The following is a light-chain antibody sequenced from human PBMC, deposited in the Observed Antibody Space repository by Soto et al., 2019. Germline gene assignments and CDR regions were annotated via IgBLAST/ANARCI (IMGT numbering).Light chain of an antibody. CDR2: EVT. Sequence: QSALTQPASVSGSPGQSIAISCTGSSSDVGIYNYVYWYQQHPGTVPKLIIYEVTNRPSGVSNRFSGSKSGNTASLTISGLQAEDEADYYCSSDTTSSTRVFGTGTKVTVL. CDR1: SSDVGIYNY. J-gene: IGLJ1*01. V-gene: IGLV2-14*01. CDR3: SSDTTSSTRV.